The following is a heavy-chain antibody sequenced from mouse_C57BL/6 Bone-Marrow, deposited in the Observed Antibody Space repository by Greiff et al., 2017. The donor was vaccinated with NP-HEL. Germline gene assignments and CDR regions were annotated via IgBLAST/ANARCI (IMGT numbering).Heavy chain of an antibody. CDR3: ARRDYYGSSQYFDY. V-gene: IGHV5-12*01. D-gene: IGHD1-1*01. CDR2: ISTGGGST. J-gene: IGHJ2*01. CDR1: GFTFSDYY. Sequence: GNLVESGGGLVQPGGSLKLSCAASGFTFSDYYMYWVRQTPEKRLEWVAYISTGGGSTYYPATVKGRFTISRDNAKNTLYLQMSRLKSEDTAMYYCARRDYYGSSQYFDYWGQGTTLTVSS.